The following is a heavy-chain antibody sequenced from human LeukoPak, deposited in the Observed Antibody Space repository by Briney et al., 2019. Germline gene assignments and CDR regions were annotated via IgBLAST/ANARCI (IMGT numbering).Heavy chain of an antibody. Sequence: SETLSLTCTVSGGSISSGSYYWSWIRQPPGKGLEWIGYIYYSGSTNYKSSLKSRVTISVDTSKNQFSLRLSSVTAADTAVYYCARGGYSGSYYSGAHFDYWGQGTLVTVSS. D-gene: IGHD1-26*01. CDR1: GGSISSGSYY. CDR2: IYYSGST. J-gene: IGHJ4*02. V-gene: IGHV4-61*01. CDR3: ARGGYSGSYYSGAHFDY.